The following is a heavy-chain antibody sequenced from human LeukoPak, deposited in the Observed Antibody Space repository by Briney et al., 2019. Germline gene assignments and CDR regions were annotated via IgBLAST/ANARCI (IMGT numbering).Heavy chain of an antibody. J-gene: IGHJ5*02. V-gene: IGHV4-34*01. D-gene: IGHD3-9*01. Sequence: KPSETLSLTCAVYGGSFSGYYWSWIRQPPGKGLEWIGSIYYSGSTYYNPSLKSRVTISVDTSKNQFSLKLSSVTAADTAVYYCASTSPGYYDILTGIGGVGNWFDPWGQGTLVTVSS. CDR3: ASTSPGYYDILTGIGGVGNWFDP. CDR1: GGSFSGYY. CDR2: IYYSGST.